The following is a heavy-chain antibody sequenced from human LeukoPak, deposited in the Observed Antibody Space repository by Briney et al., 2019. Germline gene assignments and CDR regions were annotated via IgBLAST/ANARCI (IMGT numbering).Heavy chain of an antibody. Sequence: ASVKVSCKASGYTFTGYYMHWVRQAPGQGLEWMGWINPNSGGTNYAQKFQGRVTMTRDTSISTAYMELSRLRSDDTAVYYCARDCGGRQQGYYYYYMDVWGKGTTVTVSS. CDR3: ARDCGGRQQGYYYYYMDV. CDR1: GYTFTGYY. J-gene: IGHJ6*03. CDR2: INPNSGGT. D-gene: IGHD6-13*01. V-gene: IGHV1-2*02.